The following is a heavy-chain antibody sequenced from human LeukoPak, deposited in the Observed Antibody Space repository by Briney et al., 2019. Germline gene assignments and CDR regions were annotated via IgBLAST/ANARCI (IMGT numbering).Heavy chain of an antibody. CDR3: ARDSGTTGEVKFDP. CDR1: GGSISSYY. V-gene: IGHV4-4*07. CDR2: IYTSGGT. J-gene: IGHJ5*02. D-gene: IGHD3-10*01. Sequence: SETLFLTCTVPGGSISSYYWSWIRQPAGKGLEWIGRIYTSGGTDYNPSLKSRVIMSVDTSKNHLSLKLTSVTAADTAVYYCARDSGTTGEVKFDPWGQGILVTVSS.